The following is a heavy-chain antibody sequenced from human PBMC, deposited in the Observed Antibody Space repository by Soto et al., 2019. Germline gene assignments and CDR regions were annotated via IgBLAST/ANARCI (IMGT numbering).Heavy chain of an antibody. J-gene: IGHJ4*02. V-gene: IGHV3-15*01. CDR1: GFTFSNAL. CDR3: TTLYLYDGYSSTGGDY. Sequence: XGSLRLSCAAAGFTFSNALRSWVRQAPGKGLEWVGRIKSKTDGGTTDYAAPVKGRFTISRDDSKNTLYLQMNSLKTEDTAVYYCTTLYLYDGYSSTGGDYWGQGPLVTVSS. D-gene: IGHD6-13*01. CDR2: IKSKTDGGTT.